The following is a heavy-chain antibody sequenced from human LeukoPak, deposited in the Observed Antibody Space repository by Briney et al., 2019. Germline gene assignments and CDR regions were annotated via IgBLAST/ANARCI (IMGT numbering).Heavy chain of an antibody. CDR3: AKDSRGAAFWGEFDS. D-gene: IGHD3-16*01. CDR2: ISRDGTPI. CDR1: GFSFEDYG. J-gene: IGHJ4*02. V-gene: IGHV3-43*02. Sequence: GGSLRLSCAASGFSFEDYGMHWVRQSPGKGLEWVSLISRDGTPIHYADSVKGRFTISRENRKNSLYLQMNSLRSEDTALYFCAKDSRGAAFWGEFDSWGQGSLVTVSS.